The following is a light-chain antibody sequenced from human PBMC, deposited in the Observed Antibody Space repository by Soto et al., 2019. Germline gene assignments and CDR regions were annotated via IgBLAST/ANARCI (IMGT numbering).Light chain of an antibody. CDR3: AAWDASLSGVV. Sequence: QSVLTQPPSASGTPGLRVTISCSGSSSNIGSNYVYWYQQLPGTAPKLLIYRNSQRPSGVPDRFSGSKSGTSASLAISGLRSEDEADYYCAAWDASLSGVVFGGGTKLTVL. CDR1: SSNIGSNY. CDR2: RNS. J-gene: IGLJ3*02. V-gene: IGLV1-47*01.